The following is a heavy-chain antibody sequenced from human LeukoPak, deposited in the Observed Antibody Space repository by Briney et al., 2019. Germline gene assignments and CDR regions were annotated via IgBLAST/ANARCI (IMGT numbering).Heavy chain of an antibody. CDR1: GYSFTDYY. V-gene: IGHV1-2*02. J-gene: IGHJ4*02. CDR2: INPKSGDT. D-gene: IGHD2-2*02. Sequence: ASVKVSCKDSGYSFTDYYMHWVRQAPGQGLEWMGWINPKSGDTKYAQKLQGRITMTRDTSISTSYMELSRLRSDDTAVYYCARERCTTAGCDKSFDSWGQGTLITVSS. CDR3: ARERCTTAGCDKSFDS.